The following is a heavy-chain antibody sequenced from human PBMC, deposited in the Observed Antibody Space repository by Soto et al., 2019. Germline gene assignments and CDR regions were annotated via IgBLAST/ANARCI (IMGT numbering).Heavy chain of an antibody. CDR2: INRDGSKK. D-gene: IGHD3-10*01. V-gene: IGHV3-7*05. CDR3: ARDVSPGSISLYLDAFDI. Sequence: VQLEESGGDLVPPGGSLRLSCAASGFTLSAYWMTWVRQAPGKGLEWVANINRDGSKKSYLDSVRGRFTISRDNVGNSLYLQMDSLRADDTALYYCARDVSPGSISLYLDAFDIWGQGTMVTVSS. CDR1: GFTLSAYW. J-gene: IGHJ3*02.